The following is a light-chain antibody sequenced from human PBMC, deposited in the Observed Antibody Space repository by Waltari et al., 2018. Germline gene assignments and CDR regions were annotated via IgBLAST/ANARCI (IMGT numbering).Light chain of an antibody. J-gene: IGKJ2*01. CDR3: QQYDNLPYT. Sequence: DIQMTQSPSSLSASVGDRVTIPCKASQDINTHLNWYQQKAGKAPKVLIYDTSNLEIGVPSRFSGSGSGTDFIFTISSLQPEDIAAYYCQQYDNLPYTFGQGTKLEI. CDR2: DTS. CDR1: QDINTH. V-gene: IGKV1-33*01.